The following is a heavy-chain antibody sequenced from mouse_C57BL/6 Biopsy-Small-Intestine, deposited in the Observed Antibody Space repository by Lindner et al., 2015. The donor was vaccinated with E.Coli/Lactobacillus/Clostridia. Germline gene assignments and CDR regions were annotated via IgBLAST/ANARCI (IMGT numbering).Heavy chain of an antibody. CDR3: TREDYGYTYGWYFDV. V-gene: IGHV5-17*01. CDR2: ITSGSNAI. J-gene: IGHJ1*03. Sequence: VQLQESGGGLVKPGGSLNLSCAASGFTFSDFGMHWVRQAPEKGLEWVAFITSGSNAIYYADTVKGRFTISRDSAQSTLFLQMTSLRSEDTAMYYCTREDYGYTYGWYFDVWGTGTTVTVSS. D-gene: IGHD1-1*01. CDR1: GFTFSDFG.